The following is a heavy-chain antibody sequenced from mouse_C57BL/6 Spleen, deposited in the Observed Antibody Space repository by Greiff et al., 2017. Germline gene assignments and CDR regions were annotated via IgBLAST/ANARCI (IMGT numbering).Heavy chain of an antibody. CDR3: ARKLYSKGMDY. J-gene: IGHJ4*01. CDR1: GYTFTDYY. D-gene: IGHD2-5*01. CDR2: INPNNGGT. V-gene: IGHV1-26*01. Sequence: EVQLQQSGPELVKPGASVKISCKASGYTFTDYYMNWVKQSHGKSLEWIGDINPNNGGTSYNQKFKGKATLTVDKSSSTAYMELRSLTSEDSAVYYCARKLYSKGMDYWGQGTSVTVSS.